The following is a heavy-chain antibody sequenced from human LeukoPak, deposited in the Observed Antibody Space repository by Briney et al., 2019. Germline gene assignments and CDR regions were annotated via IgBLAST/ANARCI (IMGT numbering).Heavy chain of an antibody. CDR2: INHSGST. CDR3: ARGLWYYYDSSGYYRFRMYYFDY. D-gene: IGHD3-22*01. CDR1: GGSFSGYY. J-gene: IGHJ4*02. Sequence: PSETLSLTCAVYGGSFSGYYWSWIRQPPGKGLEWIGEINHSGSTNYNPSLKSRVTISVDTSKNQFSLKLSSVTAADTAVYYCARGLWYYYDSSGYYRFRMYYFDYWGQGTLVTVSS. V-gene: IGHV4-34*01.